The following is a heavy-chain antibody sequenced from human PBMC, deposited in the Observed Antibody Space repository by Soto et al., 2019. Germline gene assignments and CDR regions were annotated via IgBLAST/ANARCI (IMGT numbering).Heavy chain of an antibody. V-gene: IGHV3-30*18. Sequence: GGSLRLSCAASGFTFSSYGMHWVRQAPGKGLEWVAVISYDGSNKYYADSVKGRFTISRDNSKNTLYLQMNSLRAEDTAVYYCAKDLVGGDRYYYYYYMDVWGKGTTVTVSS. J-gene: IGHJ6*03. D-gene: IGHD4-17*01. CDR3: AKDLVGGDRYYYYYYMDV. CDR2: ISYDGSNK. CDR1: GFTFSSYG.